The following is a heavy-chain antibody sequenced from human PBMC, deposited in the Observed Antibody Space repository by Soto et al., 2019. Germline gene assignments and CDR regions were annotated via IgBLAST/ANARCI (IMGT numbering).Heavy chain of an antibody. CDR2: IYHSGSI. CDR3: ASKFGELLADAFDI. CDR1: NASISSRKW. J-gene: IGHJ3*02. D-gene: IGHD3-10*01. Sequence: QVQLQESGPGLVKPSGTLSLTCTVSNASISSRKWWTWVRQTPGKGLEWIGEIYHSGSINHNPSRKSRVPMSPDKSKNQCSLKMTSVTAADTAVYYCASKFGELLADAFDIWGQGTVVTVSS. V-gene: IGHV4-4*02.